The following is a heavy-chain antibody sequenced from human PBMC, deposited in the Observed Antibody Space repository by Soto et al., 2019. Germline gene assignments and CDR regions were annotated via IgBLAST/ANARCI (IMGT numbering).Heavy chain of an antibody. D-gene: IGHD5-12*01. Sequence: GGSLRLSCAASGFTFSSYSMNWVRQAPGKGLEWVSYISSSSSTIYYADSVKGRLTISRDNAKNSLYLQMNSLRAEDTAVYYCARVGYSGYGRRAGAFDIWGQGTMVTVSS. V-gene: IGHV3-48*01. CDR3: ARVGYSGYGRRAGAFDI. CDR2: ISSSSSTI. CDR1: GFTFSSYS. J-gene: IGHJ3*02.